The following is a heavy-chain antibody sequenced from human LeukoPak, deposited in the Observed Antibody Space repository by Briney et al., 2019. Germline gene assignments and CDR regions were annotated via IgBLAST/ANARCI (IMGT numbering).Heavy chain of an antibody. CDR2: IKQDGSEK. J-gene: IGHJ4*02. V-gene: IGHV3-7*04. Sequence: GGSLRLSCAASGFTFSTYWMSWVRQAPGTGLEWVASIKQDGSEKSYVDSVKGRFTISRDNAKNSLYLQMNSLRAEDTAVYYCARGGYQLLWYWGQGTLDTVSS. CDR3: ARGGYQLLWY. D-gene: IGHD2-2*01. CDR1: GFTFSTYW.